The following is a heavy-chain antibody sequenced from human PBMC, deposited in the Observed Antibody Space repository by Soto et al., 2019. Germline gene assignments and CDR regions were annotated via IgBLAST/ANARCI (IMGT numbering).Heavy chain of an antibody. CDR2: ICYSGST. V-gene: IGHV4-59*01. J-gene: IGHJ6*02. CDR1: GGSISSYY. Sequence: SETLSLTCTVSGGSISSYYWSWIRQPPGKGLEWIGYICYSGSTNYNPSLKSRVTISVDTSKNQFSLKLSSVTAADTAVYYCAIDNPSGDWPYYYGMDFWGQGTTVTVSS. CDR3: AIDNPSGDWPYYYGMDF. D-gene: IGHD2-21*02.